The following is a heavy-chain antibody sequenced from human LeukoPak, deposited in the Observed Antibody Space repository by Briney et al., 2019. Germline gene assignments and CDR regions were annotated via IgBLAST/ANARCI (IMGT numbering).Heavy chain of an antibody. CDR1: GFTFSSYA. D-gene: IGHD2-15*01. V-gene: IGHV3-23*01. CDR2: ISGSGGST. CDR3: AKDKVFKGGSCYDY. Sequence: RGSLRLSCAASGFTFSSYAMSWVRQAPGKGLEWVSAISGSGGSTYYADSVKGRFTISRDISKNTLYLQMNSLRAEDTAVYYCAKDKVFKGGSCYDYWGQGTLVTVSS. J-gene: IGHJ4*02.